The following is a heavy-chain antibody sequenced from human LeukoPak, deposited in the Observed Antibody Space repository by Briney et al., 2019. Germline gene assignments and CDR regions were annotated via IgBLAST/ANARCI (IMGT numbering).Heavy chain of an antibody. CDR2: ITAGGGST. D-gene: IGHD2-2*01. J-gene: IGHJ6*03. CDR1: GFTFSSYA. CDR3: AKDLYCSSTSCYMDV. Sequence: LPGGSLRLACAASGFTFSSYAMSWVRQAPGKGLEWVSGITAGGGSTNYADSVKGRFTISRDNSNNTPYLQMNSLRAEDTAVYYCAKDLYCSSTSCYMDVWGKGTTVTVSS. V-gene: IGHV3-23*01.